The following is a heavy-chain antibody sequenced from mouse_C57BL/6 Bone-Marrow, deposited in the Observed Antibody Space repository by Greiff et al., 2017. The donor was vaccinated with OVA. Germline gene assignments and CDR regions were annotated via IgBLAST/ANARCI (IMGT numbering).Heavy chain of an antibody. D-gene: IGHD2-10*01. CDR1: GYTFTSYG. Sequence: VQLQQSGAELARPGASVKLSCKASGYTFTSYGISWVKQRTGQSLEWIGEIYPRSGNTYYNEKFKGKATLTADKSSSTAYMELRSLTSEDSAVYFCASLLCYAMDYWGQGTSVTVSS. V-gene: IGHV1-81*01. J-gene: IGHJ4*01. CDR3: ASLLCYAMDY. CDR2: IYPRSGNT.